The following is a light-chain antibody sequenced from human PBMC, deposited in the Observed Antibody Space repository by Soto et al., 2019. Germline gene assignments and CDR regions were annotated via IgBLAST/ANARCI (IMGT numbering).Light chain of an antibody. CDR1: QGISSY. V-gene: IGKV1-8*01. CDR2: AAS. J-gene: IGKJ2*01. Sequence: AIRMTQSPSSLSASTGDRVTITCRASQGISSYLDWYQQKPGKAPKLLIYAASTLQSGVPSRLSGSGSGTDFTLAISFLQAEDFATYYCQQNYSYPYTFGQGTKLEIK. CDR3: QQNYSYPYT.